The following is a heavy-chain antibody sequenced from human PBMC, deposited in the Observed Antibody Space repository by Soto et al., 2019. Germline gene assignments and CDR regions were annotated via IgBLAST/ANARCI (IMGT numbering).Heavy chain of an antibody. D-gene: IGHD6-19*01. CDR3: ARDAAVAGSKTKYYYYYGMDV. CDR2: ISSSSSYI. J-gene: IGHJ6*02. CDR1: GFTFSSYS. Sequence: GVSLRLSCAASGFTFSSYSMNWVRQAPGKGLEWVSSISSSSSYIYYADSVKGRFTISRDNAKNSLYLQMNSLRAEDTAVYYCARDAAVAGSKTKYYYYYGMDVWGQGTTVTVSS. V-gene: IGHV3-21*01.